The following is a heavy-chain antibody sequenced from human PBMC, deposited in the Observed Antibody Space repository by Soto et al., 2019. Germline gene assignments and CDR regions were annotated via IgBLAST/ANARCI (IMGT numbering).Heavy chain of an antibody. J-gene: IGHJ5*02. CDR3: ARSVEMATLLRLWFDP. CDR1: GGTFSSYA. V-gene: IGHV1-69*01. CDR2: IIPIFGTA. D-gene: IGHD5-12*01. Sequence: QVQLVQSGAEVKKPGSSVKVSCKASGGTFSSYAISWVRQAPGQGLEWMGGIIPIFGTANYAQKFQGRVTITADESTSTAYMGLSSLRSEDTAVYYCARSVEMATLLRLWFDPWGQGTLVTVSS.